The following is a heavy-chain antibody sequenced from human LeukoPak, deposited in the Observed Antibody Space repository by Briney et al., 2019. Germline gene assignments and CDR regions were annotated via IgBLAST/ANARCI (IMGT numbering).Heavy chain of an antibody. CDR2: IYPADSDT. Sequence: GESLKISCKASGYSFTNYWIGWVRQMPGKGLEWMGVIYPADSDTRYSPSFQGQVTISADKSISTAYLQWSSLKASDTAMYYCARRSSVVRDVDHWGPGTLVTVSS. CDR3: ARRSSVVRDVDH. D-gene: IGHD3-10*01. J-gene: IGHJ4*02. V-gene: IGHV5-51*01. CDR1: GYSFTNYW.